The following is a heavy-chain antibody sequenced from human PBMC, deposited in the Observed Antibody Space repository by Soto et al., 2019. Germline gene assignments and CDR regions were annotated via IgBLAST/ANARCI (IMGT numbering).Heavy chain of an antibody. Sequence: PGGSLRLSCAASGFTFSSYGMHWVRQAPGKGLEWVAVISYDGSNKYYADSVKGRFTISRDNSKNTLYLQMNSLRAEDTAVYYCARRAPGRDGYNGIEFDYWGQGT. J-gene: IGHJ4*02. D-gene: IGHD5-12*01. CDR1: GFTFSSYG. CDR2: ISYDGSNK. CDR3: ARRAPGRDGYNGIEFDY. V-gene: IGHV3-30*03.